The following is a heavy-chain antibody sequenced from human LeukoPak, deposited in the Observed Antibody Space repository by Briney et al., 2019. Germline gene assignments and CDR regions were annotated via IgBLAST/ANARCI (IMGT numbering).Heavy chain of an antibody. D-gene: IGHD3-22*01. CDR3: ARVEVLNGYSIDI. CDR2: IYYSGST. Sequence: PSQTLSLTRAVSRDSINSGRYSWSWIRQPPGKGLEWIGYIYYSGSTYYNSSLKSRVTISLDTSKNQFSLKLNSMTAADTAVYYCARVEVLNGYSIDIWGQGTMVIVSS. CDR1: RDSINSGRYS. V-gene: IGHV4-30-4*07. J-gene: IGHJ3*02.